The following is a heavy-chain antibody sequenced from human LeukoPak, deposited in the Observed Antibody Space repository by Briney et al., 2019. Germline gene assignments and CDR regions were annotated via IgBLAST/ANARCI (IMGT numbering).Heavy chain of an antibody. CDR2: ISSSGTTI. Sequence: GGSLRLSCAASGFTFSDYYMSWIRQAPGKGLEWVSSISSSGTTIHYADSVKGRFTISRDNAKNSLFLQMSSLRAEDTAVYYCARMGSVTSGYYWGYYYYGMDVWGQGDHGHRLL. J-gene: IGHJ6*02. V-gene: IGHV3-11*01. CDR1: GFTFSDYY. CDR3: ARMGSVTSGYYWGYYYYGMDV. D-gene: IGHD3-22*01.